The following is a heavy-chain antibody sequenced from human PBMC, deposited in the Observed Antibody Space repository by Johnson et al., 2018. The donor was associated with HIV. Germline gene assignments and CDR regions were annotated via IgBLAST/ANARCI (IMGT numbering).Heavy chain of an antibody. CDR2: ISNDGSNK. D-gene: IGHD1-26*01. CDR3: AKVKWELSLNDAFDI. J-gene: IGHJ3*02. V-gene: IGHV3-30-3*01. Sequence: QVQLVESGGGLVQPGGSLRLSCVASGFPFSSFAMTWVRQAPGKGLEWVAVISNDGSNKYYADSVKGRFTISRDNSKNTLYLQMNSLRAEDTAVYYCAKVKWELSLNDAFDIWGQGTMVTVSS. CDR1: GFPFSSFA.